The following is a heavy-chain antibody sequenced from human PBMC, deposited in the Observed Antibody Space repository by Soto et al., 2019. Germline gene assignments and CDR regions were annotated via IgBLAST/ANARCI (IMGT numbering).Heavy chain of an antibody. CDR3: ARGLGRYFDL. V-gene: IGHV4-4*07. D-gene: IGHD3-16*01. J-gene: IGHJ2*01. Sequence: SETLSLTCTVSGDSFGNFYWSWIRQPAGKGLESIGRLSTSGRTNYSPSLQSRVTMSLDTSKNRFSLRLTSVSAADTAVYFCARGLGRYFDLWGRGTLVT. CDR1: GDSFGNFY. CDR2: LSTSGRT.